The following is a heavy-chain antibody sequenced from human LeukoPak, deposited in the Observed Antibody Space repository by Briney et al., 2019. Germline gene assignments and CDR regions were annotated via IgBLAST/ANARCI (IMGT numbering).Heavy chain of an antibody. D-gene: IGHD6-13*01. J-gene: IGHJ6*02. CDR3: ARESVLRISSSWYRPRQLPPLHPYGMDV. CDR2: ISYDGSNK. V-gene: IGHV3-30-3*01. Sequence: GGSLRLSCAASGFTFSSYAMHWVRQAPGKGLEWVAVISYDGSNKYYSDSVKGRFTISRDNSKNTLYLQMNSLRAEDTAVYYCARESVLRISSSWYRPRQLPPLHPYGMDVWGQGTTVTVSS. CDR1: GFTFSSYA.